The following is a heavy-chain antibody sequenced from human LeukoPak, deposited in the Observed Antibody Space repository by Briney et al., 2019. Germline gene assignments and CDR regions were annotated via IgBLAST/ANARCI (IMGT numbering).Heavy chain of an antibody. CDR3: AREGRPYCSSTSCYGGFDP. CDR2: INPNSGGT. D-gene: IGHD2-2*01. CDR1: GYTFTGYY. V-gene: IGHV1-2*02. J-gene: IGHJ5*02. Sequence: GASVKVSCKASGYTFTGYYMHWVRQAPGQGLEWMGWINPNSGGTNYAQKFQGRVTMTRDTSISTAYMELSRLRSDDTAVYYCAREGRPYCSSTSCYGGFDPWGQGTLVTVSS.